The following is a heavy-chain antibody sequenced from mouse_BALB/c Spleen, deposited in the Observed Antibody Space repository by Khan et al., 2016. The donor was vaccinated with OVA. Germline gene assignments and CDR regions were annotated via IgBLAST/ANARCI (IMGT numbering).Heavy chain of an antibody. J-gene: IGHJ2*01. Sequence: RQESGPGLVKPSQSLSLTCSFTDYSITSGYYWNWIRQFPGNKLEWMGYIRYDGSNKYNPSLQNRISTTRDTPKNQFFLKLNSVPTEDTATYYCAIHHRYYGYYFAYWGQGTMLTVSS. CDR3: AIHHRYYGYYFAY. CDR1: DYSITSGYY. V-gene: IGHV3-6*02. CDR2: IRYDGSN. D-gene: IGHD1-1*01.